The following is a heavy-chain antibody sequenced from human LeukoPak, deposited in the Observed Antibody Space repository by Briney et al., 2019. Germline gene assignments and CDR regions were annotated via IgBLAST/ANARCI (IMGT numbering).Heavy chain of an antibody. CDR3: AKDQVATIAAAEGIDY. Sequence: GGSLRLSCAASGFTFSSYGMSWVRQAPGKGLEWVSAISGSGGSTYYADSVKGRFTISRDNSKNTLYLQMNSLRAEDTAVYYCAKDQVATIAAAEGIDYWGQGTLVTVSS. J-gene: IGHJ4*02. V-gene: IGHV3-23*01. D-gene: IGHD6-13*01. CDR2: ISGSGGST. CDR1: GFTFSSYG.